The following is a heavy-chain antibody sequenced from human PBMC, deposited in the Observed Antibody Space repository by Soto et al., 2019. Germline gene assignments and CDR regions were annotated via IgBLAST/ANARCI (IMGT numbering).Heavy chain of an antibody. CDR2: VSASGGTP. Sequence: EVQLLESGGGLVQPGGSLRLSCVASGFTFSNYAMSWVRQAPGKGLEWVSAVSASGGTPYYATSVQGRFTISRDNSKNTFYLQMSSLRVEDTAIYYCAKFRTSWHTWGFDCWGQGTLVTVSS. D-gene: IGHD6-13*01. CDR3: AKFRTSWHTWGFDC. V-gene: IGHV3-23*01. CDR1: GFTFSNYA. J-gene: IGHJ4*02.